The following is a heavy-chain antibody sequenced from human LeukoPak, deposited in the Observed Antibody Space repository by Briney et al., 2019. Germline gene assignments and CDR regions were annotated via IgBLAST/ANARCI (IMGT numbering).Heavy chain of an antibody. V-gene: IGHV4-61*02. CDR1: GGSISSGSYY. D-gene: IGHD5-24*01. CDR2: IYTSGST. J-gene: IGHJ4*02. CDR3: ARVPEMATTDAAGYYFDY. Sequence: SQTLSLTCTVSGGSISSGSYYWSWIRQPAGKGLEWIGRIYTSGSTNYNPSLKSRVTISVDTSKNQFSLKLSSVTAADTAVYYCARVPEMATTDAAGYYFDYWGQGTLVTVSS.